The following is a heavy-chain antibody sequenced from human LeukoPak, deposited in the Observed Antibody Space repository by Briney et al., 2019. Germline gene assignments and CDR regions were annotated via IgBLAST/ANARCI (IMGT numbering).Heavy chain of an antibody. Sequence: GGSLRLSCAASRFTFSRYWMHWVRQAPGEGLVWVSRINTDGSTTTYADSVKGRFTISRDNAKNTLSLQMNSLRAEDTAVYYCARSAYYDSRGYYYDYWGQGTLVTVSS. J-gene: IGHJ4*02. CDR2: INTDGSTT. CDR3: ARSAYYDSRGYYYDY. D-gene: IGHD3-22*01. V-gene: IGHV3-74*01. CDR1: RFTFSRYW.